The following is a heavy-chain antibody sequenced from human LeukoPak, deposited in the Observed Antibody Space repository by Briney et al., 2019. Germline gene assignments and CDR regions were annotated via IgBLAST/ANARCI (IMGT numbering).Heavy chain of an antibody. CDR2: INHSGST. CDR3: ARGDCSSTSCRPALNWFDP. Sequence: PSETLSLTCAVYGGSFSGYYWSWIRQPPGKGLEWIGEINHSGSTYYNPSLKSRVTISVDRSKNQFSLKLSSVTAADTAVYYCARGDCSSTSCRPALNWFDPWGQGTLVTVSS. D-gene: IGHD2-2*01. V-gene: IGHV4-34*01. CDR1: GGSFSGYY. J-gene: IGHJ5*02.